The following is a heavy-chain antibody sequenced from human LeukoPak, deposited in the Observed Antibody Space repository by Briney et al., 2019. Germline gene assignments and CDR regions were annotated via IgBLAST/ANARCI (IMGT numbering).Heavy chain of an antibody. D-gene: IGHD6-19*01. CDR2: IIPIFGTA. Sequence: SVKVSCKASGGTFSSYAISWVRQAPGQGLEWMGGIIPIFGTANYAQKFQGRVTITADESTSTAFMELSSLRSEDTAVYYCARDGATAVAGTSFDYWGQGTLVTVSS. CDR1: GGTFSSYA. V-gene: IGHV1-69*13. J-gene: IGHJ4*02. CDR3: ARDGATAVAGTSFDY.